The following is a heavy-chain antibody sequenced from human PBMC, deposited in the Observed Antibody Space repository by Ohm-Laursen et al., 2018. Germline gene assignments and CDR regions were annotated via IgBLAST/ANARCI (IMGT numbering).Heavy chain of an antibody. J-gene: IGHJ4*02. V-gene: IGHV3-30*18. CDR3: AKDDSSGYTSHFDY. CDR1: GFSFSNYG. CDR2: MSYDGIRK. Sequence: SLRLSCAASGFSFSNYGMHWVRQAPGKGLEWVALMSYDGIRKYYADSVKGRFTISRDNSKNTLYLQMSSLKPEDTAFYFCAKDDSSGYTSHFDYWGQGTPVTVSS. D-gene: IGHD3-22*01.